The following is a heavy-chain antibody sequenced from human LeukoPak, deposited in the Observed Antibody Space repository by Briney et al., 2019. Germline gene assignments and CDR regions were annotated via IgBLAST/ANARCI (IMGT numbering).Heavy chain of an antibody. CDR1: GDSVSSNSVT. V-gene: IGHV6-1*01. Sequence: SQTLSLTCAISGDSVSSNSVTWNWIRQSPSRGLEWLGRTYYRSTWYNDYAVSVRGRITVNPDTSKNQFSLHLNSVSPEDTAVYYCARRLTQYDCFDPWGQGILVAVSS. D-gene: IGHD2-2*01. CDR3: ARRLTQYDCFDP. J-gene: IGHJ5*02. CDR2: TYYRSTWYN.